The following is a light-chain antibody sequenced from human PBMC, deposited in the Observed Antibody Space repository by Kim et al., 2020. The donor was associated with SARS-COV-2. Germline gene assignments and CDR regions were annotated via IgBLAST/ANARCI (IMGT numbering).Light chain of an antibody. CDR1: KLGDKY. CDR2: EDN. Sequence: VSPGQTASITCSGDKLGDKYVCWYQQKPGQSPVVVIYEDNRRPSGIPERFSSSNSGNTATLTINGTQTIDEADYYCQAWDSITEAFFGTGTKVTVL. V-gene: IGLV3-1*01. J-gene: IGLJ1*01. CDR3: QAWDSITEAF.